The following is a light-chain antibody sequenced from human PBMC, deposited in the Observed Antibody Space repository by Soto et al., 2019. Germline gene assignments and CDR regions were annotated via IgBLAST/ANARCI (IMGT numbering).Light chain of an antibody. CDR3: CSYTGSYSV. V-gene: IGLV2-11*01. Sequence: QSALTQPRSVSGSPGQSVAISCTGIGGFDFVSWYQQYPGKAPKLMIYDVTNRPSGVPDRFSASKSGDTASLTISGLQAEDEADYYCCSYTGSYSVFGGGTKRTVL. J-gene: IGLJ3*02. CDR2: DVT. CDR1: GGFDF.